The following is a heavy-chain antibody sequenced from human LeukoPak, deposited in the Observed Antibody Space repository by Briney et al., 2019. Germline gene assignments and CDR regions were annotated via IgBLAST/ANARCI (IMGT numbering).Heavy chain of an antibody. CDR1: GGAISSNY. Sequence: SETLSLTCAVSGGAISSNYWSWIRQPPGKGLEWIGYIHTSGSTNYIPSLKRRVTISVDPSKNQFSLKLSSVTAADTAVYYCARLVYSLDGSGYNWFDPWGQGTLVTVSS. D-gene: IGHD2-15*01. CDR3: ARLVYSLDGSGYNWFDP. CDR2: IHTSGST. V-gene: IGHV4-4*09. J-gene: IGHJ5*02.